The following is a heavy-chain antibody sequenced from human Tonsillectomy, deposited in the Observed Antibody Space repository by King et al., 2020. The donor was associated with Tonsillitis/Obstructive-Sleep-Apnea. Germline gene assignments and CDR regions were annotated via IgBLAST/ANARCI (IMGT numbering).Heavy chain of an antibody. D-gene: IGHD5-18*01. CDR3: AKGELRGGVTYYYYYYGMDV. CDR1: GFTFSSYG. CDR2: ISYDGSNK. V-gene: IGHV3-30*18. J-gene: IGHJ6*02. Sequence: VQLVESGGGVVQPGRSLRLSCAASGFTFSSYGMHWVRQAPGKGLEWVAVISYDGSNKYYADSVKGRFTISRDNSKNTLYLQMNSLRAEDTAVYYCAKGELRGGVTYYYYYYGMDVWGQGTTVTVSS.